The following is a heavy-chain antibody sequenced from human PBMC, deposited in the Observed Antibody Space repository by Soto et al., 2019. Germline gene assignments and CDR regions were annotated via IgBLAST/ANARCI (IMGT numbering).Heavy chain of an antibody. CDR1: GYTFTDFG. CDR3: AREWCTSASCYGVAY. V-gene: IGHV1-18*03. D-gene: IGHD2-2*01. Sequence: ASVKVSCKASGYTFTDFGISWVRQAPGRGLERIAWITGYNGNTKYAQKFQGRVTLTTDKSTSAVYMDLRSLTSDDMAVYYCAREWCTSASCYGVAYWGQGTLVTVSS. J-gene: IGHJ4*02. CDR2: ITGYNGNT.